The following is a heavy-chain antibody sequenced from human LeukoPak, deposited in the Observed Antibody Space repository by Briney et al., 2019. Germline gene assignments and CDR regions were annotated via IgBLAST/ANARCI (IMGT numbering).Heavy chain of an antibody. CDR3: ARVGYSSSRYYFDY. CDR2: IIPIFGTA. Sequence: SNDFRSGWSAPHQRHEWMGGIIPIFGTANYAQKFQGRVTITTDESTSTAYMELSSLRSEDTAVYYWARVGYSSSRYYFDYWGQGTLVTVSS. J-gene: IGHJ4*02. CDR1: SND. V-gene: IGHV1-69*05. D-gene: IGHD6-13*01.